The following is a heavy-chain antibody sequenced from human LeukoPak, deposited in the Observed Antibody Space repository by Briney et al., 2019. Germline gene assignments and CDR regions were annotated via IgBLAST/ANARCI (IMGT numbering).Heavy chain of an antibody. CDR2: IIPIFGTA. V-gene: IGHV1-69*01. Sequence: ASVKVSCKASGGTFSSYAIRLVRQAPGQGLEWMGGIIPIFGTANYAQKFQGRVTITADESTSTAYMELSSLRSEDTAVYYCARDPSRLRSGFDYWGQGTLVTVSS. J-gene: IGHJ4*02. D-gene: IGHD4-17*01. CDR3: ARDPSRLRSGFDY. CDR1: GGTFSSYA.